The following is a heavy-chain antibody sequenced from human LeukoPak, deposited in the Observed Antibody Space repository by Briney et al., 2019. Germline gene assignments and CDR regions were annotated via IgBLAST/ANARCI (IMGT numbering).Heavy chain of an antibody. CDR3: SRSDGASDFDY. CDR1: GDSVSSNRAS. D-gene: IGHD5-24*01. Sequence: SQSLSLTCAISGDSVSSNRASWTWIRQSPSRGLEWLGRTYYRSKWYNDYAVSLKSRISINPDTSKNQFSLQLNSVTPEDTAVYYCSRSDGASDFDYWGQGTLVTVSS. V-gene: IGHV6-1*01. CDR2: TYYRSKWYN. J-gene: IGHJ4*02.